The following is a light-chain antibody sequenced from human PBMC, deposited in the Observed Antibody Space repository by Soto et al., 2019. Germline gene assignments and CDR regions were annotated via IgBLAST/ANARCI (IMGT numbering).Light chain of an antibody. J-gene: IGKJ1*01. V-gene: IGKV2-30*01. CDR3: MQGTYWPPT. CDR1: QSIVYIDGKAY. CDR2: KAS. Sequence: DVVMTQSPLSLPVTLGQPASISCRSSQSIVYIDGKAYLGRFQQRPGQSPRRLIYKASNRDSGVPDRVSGSGSGADFTLQIKRVEVEDVGIYYCMQGTYWPPTFGRGTRVEIK.